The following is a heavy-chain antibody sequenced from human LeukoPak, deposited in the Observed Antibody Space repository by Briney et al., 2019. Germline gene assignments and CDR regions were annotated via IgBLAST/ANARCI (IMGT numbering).Heavy chain of an antibody. V-gene: IGHV1-69*13. D-gene: IGHD2-15*01. CDR2: IIPIFGTA. J-gene: IGHJ4*02. Sequence: SVKVSCKASGGTFSSYAISWVRQAPGQGLEWMGGIIPIFGTANYAQKFQGRVTITADESTSTAYMELSSLRSEDTAVYYCASGLHFSGGSEDFDYWGQGTLVTVSS. CDR1: GGTFSSYA. CDR3: ASGLHFSGGSEDFDY.